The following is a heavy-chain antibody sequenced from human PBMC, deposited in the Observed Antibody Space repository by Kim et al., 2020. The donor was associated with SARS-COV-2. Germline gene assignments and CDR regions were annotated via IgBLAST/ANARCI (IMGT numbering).Heavy chain of an antibody. CDR3: ARGPDSSSWGTPYFDY. D-gene: IGHD6-13*01. Sequence: GGSLRLSCAASGFTFSDYYMSWIRQAPGKGLEWVSYISSSSSYTNYADSVKGRFTISRDNAKNSLYLQMNSLRAEDTAVYYCARGPDSSSWGTPYFDYWGQGTLVTVSS. V-gene: IGHV3-11*06. CDR1: GFTFSDYY. J-gene: IGHJ4*02. CDR2: ISSSSSYT.